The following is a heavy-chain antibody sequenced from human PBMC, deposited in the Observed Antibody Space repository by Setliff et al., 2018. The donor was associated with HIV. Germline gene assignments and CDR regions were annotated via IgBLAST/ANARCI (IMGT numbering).Heavy chain of an antibody. J-gene: IGHJ4*02. CDR1: GFTFNTYA. V-gene: IGHV3-23*01. D-gene: IGHD3-22*01. Sequence: PGGSLRLSCAASGFTFNTYAMSWVRQAPGKGLEWVSSMGGSSGDTYYADSVKGRFTISRDNSKNTLYLQMNSLRAEDTAVYYCAKDPGGISGYYEGVESYFDYWGQGTLVTVSS. CDR3: AKDPGGISGYYEGVESYFDY. CDR2: MGGSSGDT.